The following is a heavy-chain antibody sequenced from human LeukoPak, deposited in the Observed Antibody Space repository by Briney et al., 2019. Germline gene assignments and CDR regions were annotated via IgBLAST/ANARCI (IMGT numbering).Heavy chain of an antibody. J-gene: IGHJ5*02. D-gene: IGHD3-3*01. V-gene: IGHV4-59*01. CDR1: GGSFSGYY. CDR3: ARERGYDFWSGYYTMGNWFDP. Sequence: SETLSLTCAVYGGSFSGYYWSWIRQPPGKGLEWIGYIYYSGSTNYNPSLKSRVTISVDTSKNQFSLKLSSVTAADTAVYYCARERGYDFWSGYYTMGNWFDPWGQGTLVTVSS. CDR2: IYYSGST.